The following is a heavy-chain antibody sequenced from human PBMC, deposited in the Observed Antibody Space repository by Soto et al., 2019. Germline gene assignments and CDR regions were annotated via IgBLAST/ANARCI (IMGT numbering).Heavy chain of an antibody. V-gene: IGHV4-4*02. CDR1: GGSITSANW. CDR3: ARVPRGWFHP. CDR2: ISHSGIT. J-gene: IGHJ5*02. D-gene: IGHD6-6*01. Sequence: PSETLSLTCAVSGGSITSANWWTWVRQPPGGGLEWIGEISHSGITNYKASLKSRVTMSVDKTKNDVSLKLTSVTAADTAVYYCARVPRGWFHPSCQTTPLTVS.